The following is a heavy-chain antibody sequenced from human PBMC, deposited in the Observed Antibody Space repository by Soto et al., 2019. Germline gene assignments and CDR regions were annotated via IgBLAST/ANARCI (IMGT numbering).Heavy chain of an antibody. Sequence: QVQLVESGGGVVQPGRSLRLSCAASGFTFSSYGMHWVRQAPGKGLEWVAVISYDGSNKYYADSVKGRFTISRDTSKNTLYLQMNSMRAEDTAVYYCAKELTASGFDPWGQGTLVTVAS. CDR3: AKELTASGFDP. J-gene: IGHJ5*02. D-gene: IGHD3-16*01. CDR2: ISYDGSNK. CDR1: GFTFSSYG. V-gene: IGHV3-30*18.